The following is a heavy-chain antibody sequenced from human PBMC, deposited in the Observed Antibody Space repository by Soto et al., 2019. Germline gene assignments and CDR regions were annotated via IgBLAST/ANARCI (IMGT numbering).Heavy chain of an antibody. Sequence: QLRLQESGPGRVKPSETLSLTCTVSGGSITNTDHFWGWIRQSPGRGLEWIGSIYYTGTTYYTPSLKNRVSLSVDTSRNQFSLNLRSATAADTAIYYCARQVTYHILAPPCLLDSWGQGSLVIVSS. J-gene: IGHJ4*02. D-gene: IGHD3-9*01. CDR2: IYYTGTT. V-gene: IGHV4-39*01. CDR1: GGSITNTDHF. CDR3: ARQVTYHILAPPCLLDS.